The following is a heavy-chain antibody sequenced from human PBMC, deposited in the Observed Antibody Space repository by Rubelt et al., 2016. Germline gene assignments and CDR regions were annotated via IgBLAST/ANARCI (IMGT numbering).Heavy chain of an antibody. V-gene: IGHV4-34*01. CDR2: INHSGST. D-gene: IGHD3-10*01. Sequence: QVQLQQWGAGLLKPSETLSLTCAVYGGSFSGYYWSWIRQPPGKGLEWIGEINHSGSTNYNPSLKSRVTISVDTSKNQFSLKLSSVAAADTAVYYCAGCPNYYGSGSYCPFDYWGQGTLVTVSS. CDR1: GGSFSGYY. CDR3: AGCPNYYGSGSYCPFDY. J-gene: IGHJ4*02.